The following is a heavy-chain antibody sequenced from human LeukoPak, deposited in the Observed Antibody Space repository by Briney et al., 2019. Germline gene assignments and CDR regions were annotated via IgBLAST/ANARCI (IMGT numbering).Heavy chain of an antibody. CDR1: GYTFTSYA. V-gene: IGHV1-3*01. Sequence: ASVKVSCKASGYTFTSYAMHWFRQPPEKSLEGMGWINAGNGNTKYSQKFQGRVTITRDTSASTAYMELSSLRSEDTAVYYCSVLAVANAEYFQHWGQGTLVTVSS. CDR3: SVLAVANAEYFQH. D-gene: IGHD6-19*01. J-gene: IGHJ1*01. CDR2: INAGNGNT.